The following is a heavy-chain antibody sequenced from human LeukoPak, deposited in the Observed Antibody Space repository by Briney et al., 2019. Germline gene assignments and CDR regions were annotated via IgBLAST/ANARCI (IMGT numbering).Heavy chain of an antibody. J-gene: IGHJ4*02. CDR3: ARGQPYYDILTGYSSLYFDY. Sequence: PSETLSLTCAVYGGSFSGYYWSWIRQPPGKGLEWIGEINHSGSTNYNPSLKSRVTISVDTSKNQFSLKLSSVTAADTAVYYCARGQPYYDILTGYSSLYFDYWGQGTLVTVSS. D-gene: IGHD3-9*01. CDR1: GGSFSGYY. V-gene: IGHV4-34*01. CDR2: INHSGST.